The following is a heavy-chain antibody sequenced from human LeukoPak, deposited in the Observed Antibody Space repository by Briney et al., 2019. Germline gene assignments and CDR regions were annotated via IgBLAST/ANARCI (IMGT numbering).Heavy chain of an antibody. CDR3: ARSNWNYDENFDY. CDR1: GYSISSGYY. Sequence: PSETLSLTCAVSGYSISSGYYWGWIRQPPGKGLEWIGSIYHSGSTYYNPSLKSRVTISVDTSKNQFSLKLSSVTAADTAVYYCARSNWNYDENFDYWGQGTLVTVSS. D-gene: IGHD1-7*01. CDR2: IYHSGST. V-gene: IGHV4-38-2*01. J-gene: IGHJ4*02.